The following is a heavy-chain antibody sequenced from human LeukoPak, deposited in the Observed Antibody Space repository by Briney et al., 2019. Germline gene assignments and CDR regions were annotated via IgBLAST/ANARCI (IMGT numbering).Heavy chain of an antibody. CDR2: ISGSGTNT. J-gene: IGHJ4*02. Sequence: GGSLRLSCAASGFTFSSYWMHWVRQAPGKGLVWVSVISGSGTNTDYADSVKGRFTISRDNFKNTLYLQMNSLRGEDTAVYYCAKDGGVWFGESNDYWGQGTLVTVSS. V-gene: IGHV3-23*01. D-gene: IGHD3-10*01. CDR1: GFTFSSYW. CDR3: AKDGGVWFGESNDY.